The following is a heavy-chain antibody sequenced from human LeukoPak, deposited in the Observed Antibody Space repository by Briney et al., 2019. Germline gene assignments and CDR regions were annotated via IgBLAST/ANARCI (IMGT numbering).Heavy chain of an antibody. Sequence: PSETLSLTCTVSGGSISSYYWSWIRQPPGKGLEWIGYIYYSGSTNYNPSLKSRVTISVDTSKNQFSLKLSSVTAADTAVYYCARVPEDSSGTIPYAFDIWGQGTMVTVSS. CDR1: GGSISSYY. J-gene: IGHJ3*02. D-gene: IGHD3-22*01. CDR2: IYYSGST. CDR3: ARVPEDSSGTIPYAFDI. V-gene: IGHV4-59*01.